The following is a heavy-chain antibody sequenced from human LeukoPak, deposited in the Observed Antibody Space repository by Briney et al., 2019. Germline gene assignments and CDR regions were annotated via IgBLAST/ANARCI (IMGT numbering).Heavy chain of an antibody. V-gene: IGHV3-23*01. Sequence: PGGSLRLSCAVSGFTFSSYAMSWVHQAPGKGLEWVSAISGSGSSTNYADSAKGRCTISRDNSKNTLYLQMNSLRAEDTAVYYCAKARTGTPYVMDVWGQGTTVTVSS. CDR1: GFTFSSYA. J-gene: IGHJ6*02. CDR3: AKARTGTPYVMDV. D-gene: IGHD1-1*01. CDR2: ISGSGSST.